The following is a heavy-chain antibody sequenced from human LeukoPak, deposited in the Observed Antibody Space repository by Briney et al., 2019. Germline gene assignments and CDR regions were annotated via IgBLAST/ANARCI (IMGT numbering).Heavy chain of an antibody. CDR2: IRPDVDER. Sequence: GGSLRLSCAASGFTFSSYWMNWVRQAPGKGLEWVANIRPDVDERHYVESVRGRFTISRDNAKNLLYLQMSSLRADDTAVYYCAREDGKFDYWGQGTLVTVSP. CDR3: AREDGKFDY. J-gene: IGHJ4*02. V-gene: IGHV3-7*01. CDR1: GFTFSSYW.